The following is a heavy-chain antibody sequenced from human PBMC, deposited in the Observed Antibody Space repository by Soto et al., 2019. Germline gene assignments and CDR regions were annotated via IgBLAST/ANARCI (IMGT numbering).Heavy chain of an antibody. CDR3: AHRVTMIVGHAFDI. CDR2: IYWDDDK. Sequence: QITLKESGPTLVKPTQTLTLTCTFSGFSLSTSGVGVGWIRQPPGKALEWLALIYWDDDKRYSPSLKSRLTITKDTSKNQVVLTMANMDPVDTATYYCAHRVTMIVGHAFDIWGQGTMVTVSS. V-gene: IGHV2-5*02. J-gene: IGHJ3*02. D-gene: IGHD3-22*01. CDR1: GFSLSTSGVG.